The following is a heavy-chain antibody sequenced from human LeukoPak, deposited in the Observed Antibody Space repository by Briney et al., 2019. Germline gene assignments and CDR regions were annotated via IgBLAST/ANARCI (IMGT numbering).Heavy chain of an antibody. D-gene: IGHD2-15*01. Sequence: SETLSLTCTVSGGSISSYYWSWIRQPAGKGLEWIGRIYTSGSTNYNPSLQSRVTMSVDTSKHQFSLPLSSVPAADPAVDYCARERPPPRRFFSRDVVAATPGWFDPWGQGTLVTVSS. V-gene: IGHV4-4*07. J-gene: IGHJ5*02. CDR1: GGSISSYY. CDR2: IYTSGST. CDR3: ARERPPPRRFFSRDVVAATPGWFDP.